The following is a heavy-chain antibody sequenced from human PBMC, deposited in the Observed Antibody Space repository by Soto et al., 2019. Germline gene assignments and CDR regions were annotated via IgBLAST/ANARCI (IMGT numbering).Heavy chain of an antibody. CDR2: IYYSGST. CDR3: ASPKIAFYNWFDP. CDR1: GGSISSSSFY. J-gene: IGHJ5*02. Sequence: TSETLFPTCPVSGGSISSSSFYLGWVRPPPGKGLEWIGSIYYSGSTYYNPSLKSRVTISVDTSKNQFSLKLSSVTAADTAVYYCASPKIAFYNWFDPWGQGTLVTVSS. V-gene: IGHV4-39*01. D-gene: IGHD3-3*02.